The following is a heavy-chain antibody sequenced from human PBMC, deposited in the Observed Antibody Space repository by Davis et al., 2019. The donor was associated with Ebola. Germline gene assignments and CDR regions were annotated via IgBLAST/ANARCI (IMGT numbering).Heavy chain of an antibody. CDR2: INSDGSST. V-gene: IGHV3-74*01. CDR3: ARDEGVILVFHGMDV. J-gene: IGHJ6*02. Sequence: GESLKISCAASGFNFSSYWMHWVRQAPGKGLVLVSRINSDGSSTSYADSVKGRFTISRDNAKNTLYLQMNSLRAEDTAVYYCARDEGVILVFHGMDVWGQGTTVTVSS. CDR1: GFNFSSYW. D-gene: IGHD3-10*01.